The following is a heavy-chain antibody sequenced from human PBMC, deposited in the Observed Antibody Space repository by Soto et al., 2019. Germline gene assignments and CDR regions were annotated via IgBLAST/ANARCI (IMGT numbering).Heavy chain of an antibody. CDR2: ISGSGGST. CDR3: AKHPLLGYCSSTSCFNGMDV. V-gene: IGHV3-23*01. J-gene: IGHJ6*02. Sequence: GGSLRLSCAASGFTFSSYAMSWVRQARGKGLEWVSAISGSGGSTYYADSVKGRFTISRDNSKNTLYLQMNSLRAEDTAVYYCAKHPLLGYCSSTSCFNGMDVWGQGTTVTVSS. D-gene: IGHD2-2*01. CDR1: GFTFSSYA.